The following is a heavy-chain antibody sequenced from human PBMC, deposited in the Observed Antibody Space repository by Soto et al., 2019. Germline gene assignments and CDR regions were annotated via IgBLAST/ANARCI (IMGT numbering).Heavy chain of an antibody. CDR3: ARSFYKYSAYMDYYYAMDV. D-gene: IGHD5-12*01. V-gene: IGHV3-33*01. CDR1: GFTFSSYG. J-gene: IGHJ6*02. Sequence: GGSLRLSCAASGFTFSSYGMHWVRQAPGKGLEWVALIWFDGSNKYYPDSVKGRFTISRDNSKNTLYLQMDSLRAEDTSVYYCARSFYKYSAYMDYYYAMDVWGQGTTVTVSS. CDR2: IWFDGSNK.